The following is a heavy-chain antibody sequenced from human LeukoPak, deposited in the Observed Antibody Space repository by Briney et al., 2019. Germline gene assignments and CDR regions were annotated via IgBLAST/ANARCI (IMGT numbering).Heavy chain of an antibody. Sequence: GGSLRLSCAASGFSFSSYGMHWVRQAPGKGLEWVAVIWDDGSYKYYADSVKGRFTISRDNSKNTLYLQMNSLRAEDTAVYYCAKPTRGSGGSFLIDYWGQGTLVTASS. CDR1: GFSFSSYG. CDR3: AKPTRGSGGSFLIDY. CDR2: IWDDGSYK. D-gene: IGHD2-15*01. J-gene: IGHJ4*02. V-gene: IGHV3-33*06.